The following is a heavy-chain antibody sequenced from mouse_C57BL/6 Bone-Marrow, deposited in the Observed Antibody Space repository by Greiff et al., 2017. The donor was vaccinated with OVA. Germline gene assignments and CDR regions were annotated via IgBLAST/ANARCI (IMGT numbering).Heavy chain of an antibody. CDR2: IDPSDSYT. Sequence: VQLQQPGAELVMPGASVKLSCKASGYTFTSYWMHWVKQRPGQGLEWIGEIDPSDSYTNYNQKFKGKSTLTVDKSSSTAYMQLSSLTSEDSAVYHCAIDGYYVFWYFDVWGTGTTVTVSS. CDR3: AIDGYYVFWYFDV. V-gene: IGHV1-69*01. CDR1: GYTFTSYW. D-gene: IGHD2-3*01. J-gene: IGHJ1*03.